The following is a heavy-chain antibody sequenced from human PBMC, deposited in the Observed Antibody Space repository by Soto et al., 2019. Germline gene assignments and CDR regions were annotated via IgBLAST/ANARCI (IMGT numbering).Heavy chain of an antibody. CDR3: TRDSYDGTYYYGMDV. V-gene: IGHV3-74*01. CDR1: GFTFRSYW. D-gene: IGHD3-16*01. J-gene: IGHJ6*02. CDR2: INPDGRST. Sequence: EVQLVESGGGLVQPGGSLRLSCEASGFTFRSYWMHWVRQAPGKGLVWVSRINPDGRSTSYADSVKGRFTISRDNAKNTLYLQMNSLRAEDTAVYYCTRDSYDGTYYYGMDVWGQGTTVTVSS.